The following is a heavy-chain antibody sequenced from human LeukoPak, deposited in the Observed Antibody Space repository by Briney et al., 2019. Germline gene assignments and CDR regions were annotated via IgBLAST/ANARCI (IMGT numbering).Heavy chain of an antibody. CDR2: IIPIFGTA. CDR3: ARDDIAVAGNFDY. Sequence: SVKVSCKASGGTFSSYAISWVRQAPGQGLEWMGGIIPIFGTANYAQKLQGRVTMTTDTSTSTAYMELRSLRSDDTAVYYCARDDIAVAGNFDYWGQGTLVTVSS. J-gene: IGHJ4*02. V-gene: IGHV1-69*05. CDR1: GGTFSSYA. D-gene: IGHD6-19*01.